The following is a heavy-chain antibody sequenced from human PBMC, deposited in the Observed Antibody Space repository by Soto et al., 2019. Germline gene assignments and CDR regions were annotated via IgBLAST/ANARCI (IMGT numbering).Heavy chain of an antibody. CDR1: GDTFNNYG. CDR3: ATFSGYDQFYFDN. J-gene: IGHJ4*02. D-gene: IGHD5-12*01. CDR2: IIPIRGTT. Sequence: AASVKVSCKASGDTFNNYGVSWVRQAPGQGLEWMGGIIPIRGTTNYAPRFQGRVTVTANEDTNIVYMDLSSLKSEDTAVYFCATFSGYDQFYFDNWGQGTRVTVSS. V-gene: IGHV1-69*13.